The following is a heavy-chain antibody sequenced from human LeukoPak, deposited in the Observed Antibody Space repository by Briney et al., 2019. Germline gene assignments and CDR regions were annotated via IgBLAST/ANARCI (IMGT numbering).Heavy chain of an antibody. CDR1: GFTFSSYA. D-gene: IGHD3-9*01. CDR2: ISYDGSNK. V-gene: IGHV3-30-3*01. CDR3: ARDILTGSQSRFQH. Sequence: PGGSLRLSCAASGFTFSSYAMHWVRQAPGKGLEWVAVISYDGSNKYYADSVKGRLTISRDNSKNTLYLQMNSLRAEDTAVYYCARDILTGSQSRFQHWGQGTLVTVSS. J-gene: IGHJ1*01.